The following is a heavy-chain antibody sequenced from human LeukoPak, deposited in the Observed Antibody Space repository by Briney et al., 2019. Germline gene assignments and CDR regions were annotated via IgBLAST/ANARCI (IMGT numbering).Heavy chain of an antibody. J-gene: IGHJ4*02. D-gene: IGHD3-10*01. CDR3: ATVSGGDYFDY. CDR1: GFTVSGDS. CDR2: IYSGDST. Sequence: GGSLRLSCAASGFTVSGDSMSWVRQAPGKGLEWVSLIYSGDSTYYADSVKGRFTISRDNSKNTLYLQRNSLRAEDTAMYYCATVSGGDYFDYWGQGTLVTVSS. V-gene: IGHV3-53*01.